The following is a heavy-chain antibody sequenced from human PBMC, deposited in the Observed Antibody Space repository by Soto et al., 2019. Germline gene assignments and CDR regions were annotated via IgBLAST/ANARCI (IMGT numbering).Heavy chain of an antibody. CDR3: AKGSTAMTYFDY. J-gene: IGHJ4*02. CDR2: ISYDGSNK. Sequence: QVQLVESGGGVVQPGRSLRLSCAASGFIFSSYGMHWVRQAPGKGLEWVAVISYDGSNKYYADTVKGRFTISSDNSKNMLYLQMNSLRAEDTAVYYCAKGSTAMTYFDYWGQGTLVTVSS. D-gene: IGHD5-18*01. CDR1: GFIFSSYG. V-gene: IGHV3-30*18.